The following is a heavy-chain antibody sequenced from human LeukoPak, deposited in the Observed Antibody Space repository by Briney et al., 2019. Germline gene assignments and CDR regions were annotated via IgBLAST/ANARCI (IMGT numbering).Heavy chain of an antibody. CDR1: GYTFTGYY. CDR2: NNPKSGGA. CDR3: ARDDASDPSASFDL. V-gene: IGHV1-2*02. J-gene: IGHJ3*01. D-gene: IGHD1-26*01. Sequence: ASVKVSCKASGYTFTGYYMHWVRQAPGQGLEWMGWNNPKSGGAKHAQKFQGRVTMTGDTSINTAYMELNSLRSDDTAVYYCARDDASDPSASFDLWGQGTLVTVSS.